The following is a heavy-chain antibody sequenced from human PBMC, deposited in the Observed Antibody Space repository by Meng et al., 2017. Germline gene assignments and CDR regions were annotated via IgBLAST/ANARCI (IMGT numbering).Heavy chain of an antibody. J-gene: IGHJ4*02. CDR3: ARGDQGQVCPRR. Sequence: EVERVETGGGLIQPGGSLRLSCAASGFTVSSNYMSWVCQPPGKGLDWVSVIYSGGRTYYADSVKGRFTISRDNSKNTLYLQMNSLRAEDTAVYYCARGDQGQVCPRRWGQGTLVTVSS. V-gene: IGHV3-53*02. CDR2: IYSGGRT. CDR1: GFTVSSNY. D-gene: IGHD2-2*01.